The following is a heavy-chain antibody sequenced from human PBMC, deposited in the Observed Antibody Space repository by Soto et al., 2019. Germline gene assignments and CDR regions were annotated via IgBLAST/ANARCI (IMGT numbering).Heavy chain of an antibody. CDR2: VFGNGAGTP. CDR1: GSSFTGDY. D-gene: IGHD6-13*01. J-gene: IGHJ6*02. CDR3: ARGGYSSTWSNLLDRSGLDV. V-gene: IGHV4-4*07. Sequence: QVQLQESGPGVVKPSETLSLTCSVSGSSFTGDYWSWIRQPAGKGLEWIGRVFGNGAGTPIYNLSLKDRVTMSVDRSRTQFSLKLTSVTAADTAVYYCARGGYSSTWSNLLDRSGLDVWGQGTTVTVSS.